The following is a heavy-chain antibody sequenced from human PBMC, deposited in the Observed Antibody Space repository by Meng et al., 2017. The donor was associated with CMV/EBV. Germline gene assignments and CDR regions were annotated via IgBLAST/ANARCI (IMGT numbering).Heavy chain of an antibody. CDR2: IKQDGSEK. Sequence: GESLKISRAASGFTFSSYWMSWVRQAPGKGLEWVANIKQDGSEKYYVDSVKGRFTISRDNAKNSLYLQMNSLRAEDTAVYYCARDVVHGYSSSWYPIDYWGQGTLVTVSS. D-gene: IGHD6-13*01. V-gene: IGHV3-7*01. CDR3: ARDVVHGYSSSWYPIDY. CDR1: GFTFSSYW. J-gene: IGHJ4*02.